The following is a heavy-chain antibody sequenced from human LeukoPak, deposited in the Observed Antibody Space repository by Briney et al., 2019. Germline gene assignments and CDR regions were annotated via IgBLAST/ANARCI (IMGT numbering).Heavy chain of an antibody. CDR1: GFTFSTYS. D-gene: IGHD3-16*01. CDR2: ITGSGDTT. Sequence: PGGSLRLSCAASGFTFSTYSMNWVRLAPGKGLEWVSGITGSGDTTNYADSVRGRFTISRDSSKNTLYLQMNNLGAEDTAVYFCAKGKWEAASYAPWDYWGQGTLVTVSS. CDR3: AKGKWEAASYAPWDY. V-gene: IGHV3-23*01. J-gene: IGHJ4*02.